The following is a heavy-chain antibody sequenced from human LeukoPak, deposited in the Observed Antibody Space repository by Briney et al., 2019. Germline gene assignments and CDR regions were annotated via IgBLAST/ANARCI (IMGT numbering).Heavy chain of an antibody. CDR1: GFTFSSYA. J-gene: IGHJ4*02. CDR3: VKGDNDILTGYYNSFDY. CDR2: ISGSGIST. V-gene: IGHV3-23*01. Sequence: GGSLRLSCAASGFTFSSYAMSWVRQAPGKGLEWVSTISGSGISTYYADSVKGRFTISRDNSRDTLYLQMSSLRAEDTALYYCVKGDNDILTGYYNSFDYWGQGTLVTVPS. D-gene: IGHD3-9*01.